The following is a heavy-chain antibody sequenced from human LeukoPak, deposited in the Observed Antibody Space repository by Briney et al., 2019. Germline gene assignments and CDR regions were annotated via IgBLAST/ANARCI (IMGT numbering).Heavy chain of an antibody. Sequence: PSQTLSLTCTVSGGSIIRGGYSWSWIRQHPGKGLEWIGYIYYSASTYYDPSLKSRVTISVDTSKNQFSLTLSSVTAAETAVYYCARTTYYYDRSGYYADAFDIWGQGTMVTVSS. CDR1: GGSIIRGGYS. D-gene: IGHD3-22*01. CDR2: IYYSAST. J-gene: IGHJ3*02. V-gene: IGHV4-31*03. CDR3: ARTTYYYDRSGYYADAFDI.